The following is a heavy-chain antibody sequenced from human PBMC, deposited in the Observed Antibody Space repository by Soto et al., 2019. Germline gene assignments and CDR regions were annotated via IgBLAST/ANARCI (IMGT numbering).Heavy chain of an antibody. J-gene: IGHJ3*02. CDR3: ARIPMTGSQSGAFEI. Sequence: VQLVESGGGLVEPGGSLRLSCAASGFTFSTYLMNWVRQAPGKGLEWVSSIKSDSSSLYYADSVKGRFTISRDNAKNSLHLQMNILRVEDTAMYCCARIPMTGSQSGAFEIWGQGTMVTVSS. V-gene: IGHV3-21*06. D-gene: IGHD3-9*01. CDR1: GFTFSTYL. CDR2: IKSDSSSL.